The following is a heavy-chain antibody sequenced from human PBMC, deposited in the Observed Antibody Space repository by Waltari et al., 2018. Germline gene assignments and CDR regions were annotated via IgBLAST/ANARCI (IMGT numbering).Heavy chain of an antibody. CDR3: ARVVVFTDASGYYRYYFDY. V-gene: IGHV1-2*06. CDR1: GYTFTGYY. Sequence: QVQLVQSGAEVKKPGASVKVSCKASGYTFTGYYMHWVRQAPGQGLEWLGRINPNSGGTNYAQKFQGRVTMTRDTSISTAYMGLSRRRSDDTAVYYCARVVVFTDASGYYRYYFDYWGQGTLVTVSS. CDR2: INPNSGGT. J-gene: IGHJ4*02. D-gene: IGHD3-22*01.